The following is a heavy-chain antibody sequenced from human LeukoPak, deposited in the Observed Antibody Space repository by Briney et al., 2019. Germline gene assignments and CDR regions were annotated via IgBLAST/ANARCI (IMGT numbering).Heavy chain of an antibody. Sequence: GGSLRLSCAASAFTVNSYWMAWVRQAPGQGLEWVANIKQDGSEKYYVDSVKDRFTISRDNTENPLYPQMNSLRAEDPAVYYCAREGRYGDIASWGQGTLVTVSS. V-gene: IGHV3-7*05. CDR2: IKQDGSEK. D-gene: IGHD4-17*01. CDR3: AREGRYGDIAS. CDR1: AFTVNSYW. J-gene: IGHJ4*02.